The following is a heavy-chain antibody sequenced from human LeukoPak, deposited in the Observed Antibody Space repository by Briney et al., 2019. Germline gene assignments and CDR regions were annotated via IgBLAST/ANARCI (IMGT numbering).Heavy chain of an antibody. V-gene: IGHV3-23*01. CDR1: GFTFRSYA. CDR2: ISGSGVST. CDR3: AKLRGDGYNSFDY. D-gene: IGHD5-24*01. Sequence: GGSLRLSCAASGFTFRSYAMTWVRQAPGKGPEWVSSISGSGVSTYYADSVKGRFTISRDNSKNTLYLQMNSLRADDTAVYYCAKLRGDGYNSFDYWGQGTLVTVSS. J-gene: IGHJ4*02.